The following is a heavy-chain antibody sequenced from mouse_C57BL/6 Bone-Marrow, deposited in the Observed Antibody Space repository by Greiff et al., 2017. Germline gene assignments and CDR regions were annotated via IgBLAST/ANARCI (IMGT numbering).Heavy chain of an antibody. CDR3: ARHERVLYGNSAWCAY. D-gene: IGHD2-1*01. CDR1: GYTFTEYT. CDR2: FYPGSGSI. V-gene: IGHV1-62-2*01. Sequence: QVQLQQSGAELVKPGASVKLSCKASGYTFTEYTIHWVKQRSGQGLEWIGWFYPGSGSIKYNEKFKDKAPLTADKSSSTVYMELSRLTSEDSAIYFCARHERVLYGNSAWCAYWGQGTLVTVSA. J-gene: IGHJ3*01.